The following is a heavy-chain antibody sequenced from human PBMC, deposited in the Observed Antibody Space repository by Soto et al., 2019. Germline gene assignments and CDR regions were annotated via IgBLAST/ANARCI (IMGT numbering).Heavy chain of an antibody. D-gene: IGHD5-12*01. Sequence: PGGSLRLSCADSGVTFRNYAMTWVRQAPGRGLEWVSTISASSSSRYYSDSVKGRFTISRDNFKNTLYLQMNSLRVEDTALYYCARLSGYEWDNRFDLWGQGTQVTGSS. V-gene: IGHV3-23*01. CDR2: ISASSSSR. J-gene: IGHJ5*02. CDR1: GVTFRNYA. CDR3: ARLSGYEWDNRFDL.